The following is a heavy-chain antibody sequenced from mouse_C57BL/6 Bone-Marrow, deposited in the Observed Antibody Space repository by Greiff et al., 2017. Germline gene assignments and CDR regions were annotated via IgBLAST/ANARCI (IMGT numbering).Heavy chain of an antibody. Sequence: EVKLMESGGGLVQPGGSMKLSCVASGFTFSNYWMNWVRQSPEKGLEWVAQIRLKSDNYATHYAESVKGRFTISRDDSKSSVYLQMNNLRAEDTGIYYCTDGRNAMDYWGQGTSVTVSS. V-gene: IGHV6-3*01. CDR3: TDGRNAMDY. J-gene: IGHJ4*01. CDR1: GFTFSNYW. D-gene: IGHD1-1*01. CDR2: IRLKSDNYAT.